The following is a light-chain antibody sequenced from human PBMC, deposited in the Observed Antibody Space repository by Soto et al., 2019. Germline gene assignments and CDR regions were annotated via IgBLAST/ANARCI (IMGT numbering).Light chain of an antibody. CDR1: QSIDSW. CDR2: RAC. J-gene: IGKJ2*01. CDR3: QQYKTYMYT. Sequence: DIQMTQSPSTLSASVGDRVTITCRASQSIDSWLAWYQQKPGKAPKLLIYRACSLESGVPSRFSGSGSGTEFTLPISSLQPDDFATYYCQQYKTYMYTFAQGTKLEIK. V-gene: IGKV1-5*03.